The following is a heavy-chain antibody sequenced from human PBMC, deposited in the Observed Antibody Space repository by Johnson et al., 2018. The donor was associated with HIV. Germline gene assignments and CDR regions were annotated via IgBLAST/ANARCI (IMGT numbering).Heavy chain of an antibody. CDR3: AIGRGGVPRHAFDI. D-gene: IGHD3-10*01. J-gene: IGHJ3*02. CDR1: GFTFSNYA. CDR2: IWYDGSNN. V-gene: IGHV3-33*01. Sequence: VQLVESGGGVVQPGRSLRLSCAASGFTFSNYAMHWVRQAPGKGLEWVAVIWYDGSNNYYADSVKGRFTISKDNSRNTLFLHMNSLRADDTAVYYCAIGRGGVPRHAFDIWGQGTMVTVSS.